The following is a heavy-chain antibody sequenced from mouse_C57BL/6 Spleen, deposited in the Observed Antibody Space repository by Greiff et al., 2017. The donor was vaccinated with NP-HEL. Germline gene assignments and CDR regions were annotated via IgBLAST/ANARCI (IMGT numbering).Heavy chain of an antibody. CDR3: ARAPVVFIRPPYWYFDV. V-gene: IGHV5-4*01. D-gene: IGHD3-2*02. Sequence: EVQLVESGGGLVKPGGSLKLSCAASGFTFSSYAMSWVRQTPEKRLEWVATISDGGSYTYYPDNVKGRFTISRDNAKNNLYLQMSHLKSEDTAMYYCARAPVVFIRPPYWYFDVWGTGTTVTVSS. CDR1: GFTFSSYA. CDR2: ISDGGSYT. J-gene: IGHJ1*03.